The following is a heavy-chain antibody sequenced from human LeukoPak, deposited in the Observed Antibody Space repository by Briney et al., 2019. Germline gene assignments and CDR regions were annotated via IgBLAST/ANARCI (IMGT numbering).Heavy chain of an antibody. CDR1: GYIFTSYQ. J-gene: IGHJ3*02. CDR3: SREFPFCGADCFSGVFDI. CDR2: INPSDGST. Sequence: ASVKVSCKASGYIFTSYQMHWVRQAPGQGLEWMGIINPSDGSTNSAQKFQGRLTMTTDTSTTTAYMELRSLRSDDTAVYYCSREFPFCGADCFSGVFDIWGQGTMATVS. D-gene: IGHD2-21*02. V-gene: IGHV1-46*01.